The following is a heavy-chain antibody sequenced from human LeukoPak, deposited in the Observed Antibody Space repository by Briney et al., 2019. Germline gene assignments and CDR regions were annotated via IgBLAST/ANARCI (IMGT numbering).Heavy chain of an antibody. J-gene: IGHJ5*02. D-gene: IGHD3-10*01. V-gene: IGHV4-31*03. CDR3: ARYYGSGRTNWFDP. CDR2: IYYSGST. CDR1: GGSISSSSYY. Sequence: SETLSLTCSVSGGSISSSSYYWGWIRQHPGKGLEWIGYIYYSGSTYYNPSLKSRVTISVDTSKNQFSLKLSSVTAADTAVYYCARYYGSGRTNWFDPWGQGTLVTVSS.